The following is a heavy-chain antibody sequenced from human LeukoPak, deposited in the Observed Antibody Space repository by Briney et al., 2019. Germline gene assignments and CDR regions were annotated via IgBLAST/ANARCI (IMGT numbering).Heavy chain of an antibody. CDR2: ISGSTGST. CDR1: GFTFSNYA. CDR3: TKWSGYGDS. J-gene: IGHJ4*02. V-gene: IGHV3-23*01. D-gene: IGHD5-12*01. Sequence: PGGSLRLSCAASGFTFSNYAMNWVRQAPGKGLEWVSLISGSTGSTYYADSVKGRFSISRDNSKNTVDLQMNSLRAEDTAVYYCTKWSGYGDSWGQGTLVTVS.